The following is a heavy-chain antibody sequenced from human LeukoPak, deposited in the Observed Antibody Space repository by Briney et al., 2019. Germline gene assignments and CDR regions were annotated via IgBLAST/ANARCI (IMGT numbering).Heavy chain of an antibody. CDR2: IWYGGSNK. CDR3: AKDPPIVVVPAAISDDAFDI. J-gene: IGHJ3*02. Sequence: GRSLRLSCAASGFTFSSYGMHWVRQAPGKGLEWVAVIWYGGSNKYYADSVKGRFTISRDNSKNTLYLQMNSLRAEDTAVYYCAKDPPIVVVPAAISDDAFDIWGQGTMVTVSS. V-gene: IGHV3-30*18. CDR1: GFTFSSYG. D-gene: IGHD2-2*02.